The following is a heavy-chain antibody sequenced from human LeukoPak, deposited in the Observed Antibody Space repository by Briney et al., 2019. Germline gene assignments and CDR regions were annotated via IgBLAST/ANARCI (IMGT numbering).Heavy chain of an antibody. V-gene: IGHV4-59*01. Sequence: LPETLSLTCPVSGGSISSYYWSWLRQPPGKGLEWIVYIYYSGSTNYHPSLKSRVTISVDTSKNQFSLNLSSVTAADTAVYYCARGPPGKENAFDIWGQGTMVTVSS. J-gene: IGHJ3*02. CDR3: ARGPPGKENAFDI. CDR2: IYYSGST. CDR1: GGSISSYY. D-gene: IGHD2-2*01.